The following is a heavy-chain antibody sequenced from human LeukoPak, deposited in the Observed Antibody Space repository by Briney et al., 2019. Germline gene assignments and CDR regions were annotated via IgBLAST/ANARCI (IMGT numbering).Heavy chain of an antibody. CDR2: ISSSGSTI. CDR3: ARERRRDGSGRTFDY. CDR1: GFTFSDYY. V-gene: IGHV3-11*04. D-gene: IGHD3-10*01. Sequence: GGSLRLSCAASGFTFSDYYMSRIRQAPGKGLEWVSYISSSGSTIYYADSVKGRFTISRDNAKNSLYLQMDSLRAEDTAVYYCARERRRDGSGRTFDYWGQGTLVTVSS. J-gene: IGHJ4*02.